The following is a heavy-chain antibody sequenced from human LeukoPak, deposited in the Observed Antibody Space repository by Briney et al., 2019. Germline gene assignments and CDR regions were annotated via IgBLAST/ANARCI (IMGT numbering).Heavy chain of an antibody. CDR3: ARRRVDYDFWSVYFDWFDP. Sequence: SVKVSCKASGYTFTSYGISWVRQAPGQGLEWMGGIIPIFGTANYAQKFQGRVTITADESTSTAYMELSSLRSEDTAVYYCARRRVDYDFWSVYFDWFDPWGQGTLVTVSS. J-gene: IGHJ5*02. D-gene: IGHD3-3*01. V-gene: IGHV1-69*13. CDR1: GYTFTSYG. CDR2: IIPIFGTA.